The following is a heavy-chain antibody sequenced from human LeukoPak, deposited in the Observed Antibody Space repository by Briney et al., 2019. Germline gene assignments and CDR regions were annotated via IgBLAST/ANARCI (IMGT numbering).Heavy chain of an antibody. CDR3: AKDRGQGDTMRQRNNWFDP. V-gene: IGHV1-69*13. CDR1: GGTFSSYA. D-gene: IGHD3-22*01. J-gene: IGHJ5*02. CDR2: IIPIFGTA. Sequence: SVKVSCKASGGTFSSYAISWVRQAPGQGLEWMGGIIPIFGTANYAQKFQGRVTITADESTSTAYMELRSLRSDDTAVYYCAKDRGQGDTMRQRNNWFDPWGQGTLVTVSS.